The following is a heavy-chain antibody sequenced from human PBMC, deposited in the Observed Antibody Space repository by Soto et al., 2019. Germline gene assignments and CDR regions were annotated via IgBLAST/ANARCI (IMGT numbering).Heavy chain of an antibody. D-gene: IGHD3-10*01. Sequence: QVQLQQWGAGLLKPSESLPLTCAVYDGSCNNYYWSWIRQPPGKGLEWIGEINHRGSTSYNGSLKSRVTISEATSQKQFSLELRFVTAADTAVYYCARSGLIRGVLSYWGQGTLVTVSS. V-gene: IGHV4-34*01. CDR3: ARSGLIRGVLSY. CDR2: INHRGST. J-gene: IGHJ4*02. CDR1: DGSCNNYY.